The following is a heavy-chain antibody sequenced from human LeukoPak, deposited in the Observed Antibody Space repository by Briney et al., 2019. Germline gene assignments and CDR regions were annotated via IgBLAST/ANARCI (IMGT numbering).Heavy chain of an antibody. CDR2: INSRSSYI. Sequence: PGGSLRLSCAASGFTFSSYAMSWVRQAPGKGLEWVSSINSRSSYIWYADSVKGRFTISRDNAKNSLYLHMNSLRAEDTAVYYCARGGDWANDYWGQGTLVTVSS. CDR3: ARGGDWANDY. CDR1: GFTFSSYA. J-gene: IGHJ4*02. D-gene: IGHD3-9*01. V-gene: IGHV3-21*01.